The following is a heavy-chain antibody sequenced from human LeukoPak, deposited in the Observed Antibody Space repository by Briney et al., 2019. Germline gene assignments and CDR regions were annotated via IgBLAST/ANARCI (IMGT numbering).Heavy chain of an antibody. CDR2: ISYDGSNK. CDR3: ARDNYDYVWGSYRYRNPYYFDY. CDR1: GFTFSSYG. J-gene: IGHJ4*02. Sequence: PGGSLRLSCAASGFTFSSYGMHWVRQAPGKGLEWVAVISYDGSNKYYADSVKGRFTISRDNSKNSLYLQMNSLRAEDTAVYYCARDNYDYVWGSYRYRNPYYFDYWGQGTLVTVSS. V-gene: IGHV3-30*03. D-gene: IGHD3-16*02.